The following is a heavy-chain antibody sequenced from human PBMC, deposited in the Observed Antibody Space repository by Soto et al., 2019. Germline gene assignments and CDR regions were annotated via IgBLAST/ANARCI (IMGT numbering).Heavy chain of an antibody. CDR3: ATHVSARSWYENYYYGMDV. Sequence: SETLSLTCTVSGGSISSSSYYWGWIRQPPGKGLEWIGSIYYSGSTYYNPSLKSRVTISVDTSKNQFSLKLSSVTAADTAVYYCATHVSARSWYENYYYGMDVWGQGTTLTVSS. J-gene: IGHJ6*02. D-gene: IGHD6-13*01. CDR1: GGSISSSSYY. V-gene: IGHV4-39*01. CDR2: IYYSGST.